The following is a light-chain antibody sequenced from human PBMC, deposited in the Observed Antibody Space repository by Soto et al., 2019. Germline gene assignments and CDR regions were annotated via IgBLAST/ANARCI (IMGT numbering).Light chain of an antibody. CDR3: HQYGKSPRT. V-gene: IGKV3-20*01. CDR2: GAF. CDR1: QSLSINS. Sequence: EIVLTQSPGTLSLSPGERATLSCRASQSLSINSLAWYQRKPGQSPRLLIYGAFNRATGISDRFSGSGSGTDSTLSISKLEPGDFGVYFCHQYGKSPRTFGQGTKVDIK. J-gene: IGKJ1*01.